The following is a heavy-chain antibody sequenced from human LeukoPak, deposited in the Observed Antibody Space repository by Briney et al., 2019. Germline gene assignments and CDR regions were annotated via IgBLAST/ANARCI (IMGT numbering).Heavy chain of an antibody. J-gene: IGHJ5*02. Sequence: GAPVKVSCKASGGTFSSYAISWVRQAPGQGLEWMGRIIPIFGTANYAQKFQGRVTITTDESTSTAYMELSSLRSEDTAVYYCARDGGYCSSTSCYGGSAPNNWFDPWGQGTLVTVSS. CDR2: IIPIFGTA. CDR3: ARDGGYCSSTSCYGGSAPNNWFDP. CDR1: GGTFSSYA. V-gene: IGHV1-69*05. D-gene: IGHD2-2*01.